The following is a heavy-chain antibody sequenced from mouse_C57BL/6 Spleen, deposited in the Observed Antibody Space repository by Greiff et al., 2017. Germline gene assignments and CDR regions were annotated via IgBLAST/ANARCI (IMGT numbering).Heavy chain of an antibody. D-gene: IGHD2-3*01. CDR1: GFTFSSYT. CDR2: ISGGGGNT. Sequence: EVQGVESGGGLVKPGGSLKLSCAASGFTFSSYTMSWVRHTPEKRLEWVATISGGGGNTYYPDSVKGRFTISSDNATNTLYLQMSSLRSEDTALYYCASDGRLDWFAYWLQGTLVTVSA. V-gene: IGHV5-9*01. J-gene: IGHJ3*01. CDR3: ASDGRLDWFAY.